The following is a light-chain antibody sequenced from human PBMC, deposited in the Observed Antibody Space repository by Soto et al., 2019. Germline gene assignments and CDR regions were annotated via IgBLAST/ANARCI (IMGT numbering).Light chain of an antibody. CDR3: SSYASSNTVL. Sequence: QSALTQPASVSGSPGQSITISCTGTSSDVGAYNRVSWYQQRSGKAPKLMVYEVTNRPSGVSNRFSGSKSGNTASLTISGLQAEDEADYYCSSYASSNTVLFGGGTKLTVL. CDR1: SSDVGAYNR. V-gene: IGLV2-14*01. J-gene: IGLJ2*01. CDR2: EVT.